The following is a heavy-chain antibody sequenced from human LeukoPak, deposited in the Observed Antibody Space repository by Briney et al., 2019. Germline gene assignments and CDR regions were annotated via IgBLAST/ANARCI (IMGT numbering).Heavy chain of an antibody. D-gene: IGHD3-22*01. CDR1: GFTFSSYS. J-gene: IGHJ4*02. Sequence: GGSLRLSCAASGFTFSSYSMNWVRQAPGKGLEWVPSISSSSSYIYYADSMKGRFTISRDNAKNSLYLQMNSLRAEDTAVYYCARDTNYYDSSGFGYWGQGTLVTVSS. CDR2: ISSSSSYI. V-gene: IGHV3-21*01. CDR3: ARDTNYYDSSGFGY.